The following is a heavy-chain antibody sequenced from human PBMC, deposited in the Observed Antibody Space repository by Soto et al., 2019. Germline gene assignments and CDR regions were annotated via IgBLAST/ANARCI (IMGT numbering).Heavy chain of an antibody. D-gene: IGHD2-15*01. Sequence: TSETLSLTCTVSGGSISSSSYYWGWIRQPPGKGLEWIGSIYYSGSTYYNPSLKSRVTISVDTSKNQFSLKLSSVTAADTAVYYCARVVKKAAAGPYYYYYMDVWGKGTTVTVSS. CDR3: ARVVKKAAAGPYYYYYMDV. V-gene: IGHV4-39*01. J-gene: IGHJ6*03. CDR2: IYYSGST. CDR1: GGSISSSSYY.